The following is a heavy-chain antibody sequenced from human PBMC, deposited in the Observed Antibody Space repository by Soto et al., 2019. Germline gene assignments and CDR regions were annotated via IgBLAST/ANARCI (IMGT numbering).Heavy chain of an antibody. CDR2: ISGTTNYI. J-gene: IGHJ4*02. V-gene: IGHV3-21*02. CDR3: ARESEDLTSNFDY. CDR1: GFPFWTYS. Sequence: EVKLLESGGGLVQPGGSMRLSCEASGFPFWTYSMSWVRQAPRKGLEWVSGISGTTNYIYYGDSMKGRFTISRDNAKNSLYLEMNSLRAEDTAVYYCARESEDLTSNFDYWGQGTLVTVSS.